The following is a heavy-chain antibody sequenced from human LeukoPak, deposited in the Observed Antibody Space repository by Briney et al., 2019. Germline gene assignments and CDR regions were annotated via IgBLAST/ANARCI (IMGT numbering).Heavy chain of an antibody. D-gene: IGHD2/OR15-2a*01. CDR2: ISYDGSKK. V-gene: IGHV3-30*03. J-gene: IGHJ3*02. CDR1: GFTFSSYG. Sequence: GGSLRLSCAASGFTFSSYGMHWVRQAPGKGLEWVAAISYDGSKKFYADSVKGRFTISRDNSKNTLYLQVNSLRAEDTAMYYCARNILFAFDIWGQGTMVTVSS. CDR3: ARNILFAFDI.